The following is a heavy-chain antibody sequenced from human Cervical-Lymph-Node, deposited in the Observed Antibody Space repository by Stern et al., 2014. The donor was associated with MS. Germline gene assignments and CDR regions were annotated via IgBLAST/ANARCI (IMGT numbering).Heavy chain of an antibody. D-gene: IGHD3-10*01. Sequence: EVHLVESGGGLVQPGGSLRLSCGASGFIFSNYWMSWVRQAPGKGLEWVADIKQDGGERYFVDSVKGRFTISRDNAKNALYLQMNSLRAEDSAIYYCAKENYMVRGRYGLDVWGQGTTVTVSS. CDR1: GFIFSNYW. V-gene: IGHV3-7*01. CDR2: IKQDGGER. CDR3: AKENYMVRGRYGLDV. J-gene: IGHJ6*02.